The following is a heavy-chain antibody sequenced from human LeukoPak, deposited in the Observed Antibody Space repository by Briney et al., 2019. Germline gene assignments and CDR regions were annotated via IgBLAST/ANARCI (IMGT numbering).Heavy chain of an antibody. D-gene: IGHD3-16*01. V-gene: IGHV4-34*01. CDR2: INNSGST. J-gene: IGHJ4*02. Sequence: PSETLSLTCAVYGASFSDSYWSWIRQSPEKGLEWIGDINNSGSTSYNPSLNSRVIMSVDRSKNQFSLRLTSVTAADTAVSYCARGRYGPRLGNWGQGTLVTVSS. CDR1: GASFSDSY. CDR3: ARGRYGPRLGN.